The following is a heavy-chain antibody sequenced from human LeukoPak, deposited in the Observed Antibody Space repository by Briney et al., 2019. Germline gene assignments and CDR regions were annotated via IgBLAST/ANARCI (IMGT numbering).Heavy chain of an antibody. CDR1: GGSINSYY. CDR2: IHYSGIT. Sequence: KSSETLSLTCTVSGGSINSYYWTWLRQPPGKGLEWIGYIHYSGITNYNPSLGSRVTISVDPSKSQFSLKLTSVTAADTAVYYRAAQRGGSYYEGYFDYWGQGSLVTVSS. V-gene: IGHV4-59*01. J-gene: IGHJ4*02. D-gene: IGHD1-26*01. CDR3: AAQRGGSYYEGYFDY.